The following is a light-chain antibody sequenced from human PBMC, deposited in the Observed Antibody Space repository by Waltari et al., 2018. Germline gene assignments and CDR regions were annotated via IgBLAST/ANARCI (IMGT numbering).Light chain of an antibody. CDR1: SSDIVGYHF. Sequence: QSALTQPASVSASLGQSITISCAGSSSDIVGYHFVSWYQQHPGEAPRLLIYDVSLRPSGVSDRISGSKSGNTASLTFSGLQAEDAADYFCASYSSGGTLVFGGGTRLTVL. CDR2: DVS. V-gene: IGLV2-14*03. J-gene: IGLJ3*02. CDR3: ASYSSGGTLV.